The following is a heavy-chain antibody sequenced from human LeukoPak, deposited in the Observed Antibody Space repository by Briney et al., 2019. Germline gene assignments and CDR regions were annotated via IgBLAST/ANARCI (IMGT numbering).Heavy chain of an antibody. CDR2: IYYSGST. V-gene: IGHV4-59*01. CDR3: ARGGYYGSGNDFRFDP. J-gene: IGHJ5*02. D-gene: IGHD3-10*01. CDR1: GGSISSYY. Sequence: PSETLSLTCTVSGGSISSYYWSWIRQPPGKGLEWIGYIYYSGSTNYNPSLKSRVTISVDTSKNQFSLKLTSVTAADTAVYFCARGGYYGSGNDFRFDPWGQGTLVTVSS.